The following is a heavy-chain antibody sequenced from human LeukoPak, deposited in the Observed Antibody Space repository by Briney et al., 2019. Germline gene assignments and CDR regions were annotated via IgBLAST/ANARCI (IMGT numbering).Heavy chain of an antibody. CDR3: ARGRVMITFGGVIVSHYFDY. V-gene: IGHV4-34*01. CDR1: GGSFSGYY. CDR2: INHSGST. Sequence: SETLSLTCAVYGGSFSGYYWSWLRQPPGKGLEWIGEINHSGSTNYNPSLKSRVTISVDTSKNQFSLKLSSVTAADTAVYYCARGRVMITFGGVIVSHYFDYWGQGTLVTVSS. D-gene: IGHD3-16*02. J-gene: IGHJ4*02.